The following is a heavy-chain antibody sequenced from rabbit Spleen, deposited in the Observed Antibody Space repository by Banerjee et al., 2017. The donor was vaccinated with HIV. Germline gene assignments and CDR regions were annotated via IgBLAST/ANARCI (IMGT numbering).Heavy chain of an antibody. CDR1: GFSFSSRYY. CDR3: ARESFYNADGDDKGFNL. V-gene: IGHV1S40*01. D-gene: IGHD2-1*01. Sequence: QSLEESGGDLVKPGASLTLTCTASGFSFSSRYYMCWVRQAPGKGLEWIACIYAGSSGDTYYASWAKGRFTISKTSSTTVTLQMTSLTVADTATYFCARESFYNADGDDKGFNLWGQGTLVTVS. J-gene: IGHJ4*01. CDR2: IYAGSSGDT.